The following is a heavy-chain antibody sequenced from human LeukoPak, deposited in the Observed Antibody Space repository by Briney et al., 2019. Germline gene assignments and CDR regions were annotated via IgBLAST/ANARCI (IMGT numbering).Heavy chain of an antibody. CDR2: IRFDGSNK. CDR1: GFTFSIYA. CDR3: AKDRGDYTDWFDP. V-gene: IGHV3-30*02. D-gene: IGHD4-17*01. J-gene: IGHJ5*02. Sequence: PGGSLRLSCAASGFTFSIYAMHWVRQAPGKGLEWVAFIRFDGSNKYYGDSVKGRFTISRDNSKNTLYLQINSPRADDTAVYYCAKDRGDYTDWFDPWGQGTLVTVSS.